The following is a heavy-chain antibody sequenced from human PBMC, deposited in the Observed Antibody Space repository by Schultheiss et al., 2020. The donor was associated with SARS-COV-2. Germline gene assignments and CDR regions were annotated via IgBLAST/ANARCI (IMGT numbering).Heavy chain of an antibody. CDR1: GYTFTGYY. J-gene: IGHJ3*02. CDR3: ARAGSSWPFNAFDI. V-gene: IGHV1-2*02. D-gene: IGHD6-13*01. CDR2: INPNSGGT. Sequence: ASVKVSCKASGYTFTGYYMHWVRQAPGQGLEWMGWINPNSGGTGYAQKFQGRVTITADESTSTAYMELSSLRSEDTAVYYCARAGSSWPFNAFDIWGQGTMVTVSS.